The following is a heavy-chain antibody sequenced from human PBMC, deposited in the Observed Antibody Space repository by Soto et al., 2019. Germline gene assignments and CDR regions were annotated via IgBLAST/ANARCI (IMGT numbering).Heavy chain of an antibody. CDR2: ISGRGDST. CDR1: GFTFSSYA. CDR3: ARRSSGWYFDY. D-gene: IGHD6-19*01. J-gene: IGHJ4*02. Sequence: EVQLLESGGGLVQPGGSLRLSCAASGFTFSSYAMSWVRQAPGKGLEWVSVISGRGDSTYYADSVKGRFTISRDNSKNTLYLQINSLRAEDTAVYYCARRSSGWYFDYWGQGTLVTVSS. V-gene: IGHV3-23*01.